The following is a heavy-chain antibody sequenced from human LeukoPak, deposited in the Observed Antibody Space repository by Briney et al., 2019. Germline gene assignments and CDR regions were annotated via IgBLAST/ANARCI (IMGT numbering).Heavy chain of an antibody. CDR2: IYYSGTT. CDR3: ARLGHDFGDSPFDY. CDR1: GDSISSGGYY. Sequence: PSQTLSLTCTVSGDSISSGGYYWSWLRQPPGKNLEWIAYIYYSGTTYYNPSLKSRITISRDTSKNQFSLRLSSVTAADTGVYYCARLGHDFGDSPFDYWGQGTLVSVSS. V-gene: IGHV4-30-4*01. D-gene: IGHD4-17*01. J-gene: IGHJ4*02.